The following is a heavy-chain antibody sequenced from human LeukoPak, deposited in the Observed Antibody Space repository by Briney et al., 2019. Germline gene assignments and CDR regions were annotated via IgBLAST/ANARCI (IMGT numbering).Heavy chain of an antibody. CDR2: INPSGGST. CDR1: GYTFTRYY. CDR3: ARDPPSQLVGNSYGLDY. V-gene: IGHV1-46*01. J-gene: IGHJ4*02. Sequence: ASVRVSCKASGYTFTRYYMHWVRQAPGQGLEWMGIINPSGGSTSYAQKFQGRVTMTRDASTSTVYMELSSLRSEDTAVYYCARDPPSQLVGNSYGLDYWGQGTLVTVSS. D-gene: IGHD5-18*01.